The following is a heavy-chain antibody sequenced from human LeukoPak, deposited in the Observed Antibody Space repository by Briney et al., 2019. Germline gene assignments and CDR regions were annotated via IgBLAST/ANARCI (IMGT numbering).Heavy chain of an antibody. D-gene: IGHD3-16*02. CDR2: IYHSGST. V-gene: IGHV4-38-2*01. CDR1: GYSISSGYY. CDR3: ARAQGANYDYVWGGYRSFYFDY. J-gene: IGHJ4*02. Sequence: SETLSLTCAVSGYSISSGYYWGWIRQPPGKGLEWIGSIYHSGSTYYNPSLKSRVTISVDTSKNQFSLKLSSVTAADTAVYYCARAQGANYDYVWGGYRSFYFDYWGQGTLVTVSS.